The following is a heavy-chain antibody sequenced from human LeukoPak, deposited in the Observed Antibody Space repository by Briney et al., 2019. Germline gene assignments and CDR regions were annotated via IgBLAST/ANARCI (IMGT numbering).Heavy chain of an antibody. Sequence: PSETLSLTCTVSGGSISSSSYYWGWIRQPPGKGLEWIGSMYYSGSTDYNPSLKSRVTISVDTSKNQLSLKLTSVTAADTAVYYCARDVRMVGATYYFDYWGQGTLVTVSS. CDR2: MYYSGST. CDR3: ARDVRMVGATYYFDY. V-gene: IGHV4-39*07. D-gene: IGHD1-26*01. CDR1: GGSISSSSYY. J-gene: IGHJ4*02.